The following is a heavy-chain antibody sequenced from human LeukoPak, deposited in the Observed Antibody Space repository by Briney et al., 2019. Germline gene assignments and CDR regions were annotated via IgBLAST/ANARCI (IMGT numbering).Heavy chain of an antibody. D-gene: IGHD1-26*01. J-gene: IGHJ4*02. CDR1: GGFISNYY. Sequence: SETLSLTCIVSGGFISNYYWSWIRQPPGKGLEWIGYIYYNGNINYNPSLRSRVTISVDTSKNQFSLRLSSVCAEDTAVYYCAGGPSGSYGQTPYWAQGTLVTVSS. V-gene: IGHV4-59*01. CDR2: IYYNGNI. CDR3: AGGPSGSYGQTPY.